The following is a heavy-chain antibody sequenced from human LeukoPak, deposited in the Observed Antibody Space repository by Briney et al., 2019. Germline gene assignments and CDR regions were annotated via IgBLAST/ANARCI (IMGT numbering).Heavy chain of an antibody. V-gene: IGHV3-48*04. CDR2: ISGSSSTM. CDR3: ARSSRSYWYFDL. CDR1: GFTFSSYS. J-gene: IGHJ2*01. Sequence: GGSLRLSCAASGFTFSSYSMNWVRQAPGKGLEWVSYISGSSSTMYYADSVKGRFTISRDNAKNSLYLLMNSLRAEDTAVYYCARSSRSYWYFDLWGRGTLVTVSS.